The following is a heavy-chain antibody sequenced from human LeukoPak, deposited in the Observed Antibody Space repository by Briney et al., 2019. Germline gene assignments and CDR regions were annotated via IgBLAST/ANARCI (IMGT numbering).Heavy chain of an antibody. V-gene: IGHV1-24*01. CDR3: ASNRQIMILGVVIIPAFDI. CDR2: FDVEDGEI. Sequence: ASVKVSCKVSGYTLTQLSVHWVRQAPGKGLEWMGGFDVEDGEIIYAQKFQGRVTMTEDTSTDTAYMELSSLRSEDTAVYYCASNRQIMILGVVIIPAFDIWGQGTMVTVPS. CDR1: GYTLTQLS. D-gene: IGHD3-3*01. J-gene: IGHJ3*02.